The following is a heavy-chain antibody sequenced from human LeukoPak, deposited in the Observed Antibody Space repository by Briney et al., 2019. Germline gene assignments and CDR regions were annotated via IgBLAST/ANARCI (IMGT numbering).Heavy chain of an antibody. D-gene: IGHD4-11*01. V-gene: IGHV4-59*01. Sequence: SETXXLTXTXXGGSISSYYWSWIRQPPGKGLELIVYIYYIRPTTYNPSLKLPFTISVATSKNQFSLKLSSVTAADTAVYYCAREGANSNYFDYWGQGTLVTVSS. J-gene: IGHJ4*02. CDR2: IYYIRPT. CDR1: GGSISSYY. CDR3: AREGANSNYFDY.